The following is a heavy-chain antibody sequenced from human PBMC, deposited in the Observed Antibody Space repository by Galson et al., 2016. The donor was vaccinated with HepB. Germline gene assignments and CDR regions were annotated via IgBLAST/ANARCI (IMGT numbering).Heavy chain of an antibody. V-gene: IGHV3-23*01. J-gene: IGHJ4*02. D-gene: IGHD6-19*01. CDR1: GFTFRNYA. Sequence: SLGLSCAASGFTFRNYALSWVRRAPGKGLEWVSHIDGPTPNTHYADSVRGRFSIYRDNSRDTLYLQMDSLTAEDSAIYYCTTWLSHHFDYWGRGTRVTVSS. CDR3: TTWLSHHFDY. CDR2: IDGPTPNT.